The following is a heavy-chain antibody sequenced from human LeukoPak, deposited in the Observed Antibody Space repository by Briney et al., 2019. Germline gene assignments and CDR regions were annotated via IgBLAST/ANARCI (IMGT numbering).Heavy chain of an antibody. D-gene: IGHD3-10*01. CDR1: GYSISSGYY. Sequence: PSETLSLTCSVSGYSISSGYYWGWIRQPPGKGLEWIGSIYHSGRSYYSPSLKSRVTVSVDTSKNHFSLKLNSVTAADTAVYYCAKPSNYYGSATDAFDFWGQGTMVTVSS. J-gene: IGHJ3*01. CDR3: AKPSNYYGSATDAFDF. V-gene: IGHV4-38-2*02. CDR2: IYHSGRS.